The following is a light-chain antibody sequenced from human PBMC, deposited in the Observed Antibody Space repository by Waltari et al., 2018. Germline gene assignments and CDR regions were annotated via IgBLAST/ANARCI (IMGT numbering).Light chain of an antibody. CDR2: WAS. CDR3: QQYYSTPFT. J-gene: IGKJ3*01. V-gene: IGKV4-1*01. CDR1: QSVLYSSNNKNY. Sequence: PDSLAVSLGERATINCKSSQSVLYSSNNKNYLAWYQQKPGQPPKLLIYWASTRESGVPDRFSGSGSGTDFTLTISSLQAEDVAVYYCQQYYSTPFTFGPGTKVDIK.